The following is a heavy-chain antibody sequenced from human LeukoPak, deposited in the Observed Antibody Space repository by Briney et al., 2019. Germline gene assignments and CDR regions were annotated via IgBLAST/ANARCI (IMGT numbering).Heavy chain of an antibody. V-gene: IGHV3-66*01. CDR1: GFTVSGTY. J-gene: IGHJ4*02. CDR3: ARDSRSSHYFGY. CDR2: IYTGGST. Sequence: GGSLRLSCAASGFTVSGTYMSWVRQAPGKGLEWVSVIYTGGSTYYADSVKGRFTISRDDSKNALYLQMNSLRAEDTAVYYCARDSRSSHYFGYWGQGTLVTVSS. D-gene: IGHD3-10*01.